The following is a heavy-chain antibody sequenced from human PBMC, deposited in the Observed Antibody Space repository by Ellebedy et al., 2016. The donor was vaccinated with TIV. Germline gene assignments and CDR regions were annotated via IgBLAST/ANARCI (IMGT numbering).Heavy chain of an antibody. CDR3: ATTSGYGTGWYGMNPY. J-gene: IGHJ4*02. Sequence: PGGSLRLSCAASGFTFSSYAMSWVRQAPGKGLEWVSSIFSGGSTSYADSVKGRFTISRDNSENPLYLQMNSLRVEDTAVYYCATTSGYGTGWYGMNPYWGQGTLVTGSS. D-gene: IGHD6-19*01. V-gene: IGHV3-23*01. CDR1: GFTFSSYA. CDR2: IFSGGST.